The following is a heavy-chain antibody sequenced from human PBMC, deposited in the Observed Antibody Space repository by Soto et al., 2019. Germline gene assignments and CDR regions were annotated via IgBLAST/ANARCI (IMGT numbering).Heavy chain of an antibody. CDR1: GFSVGSNY. Sequence: EVQLVETGGGLIQPGGSLRLSCAASGFSVGSNYMTWVRQSPGKGLEWVSLIYSNGDTDYADSVKGRFSISRDNFKNTLYLQMNDLRAEDTAVYHCERKSDSSPVPEADGVWGRGTLVTVSS. CDR2: IYSNGDT. CDR3: ERKSDSSPVPEADGV. V-gene: IGHV3-53*02. D-gene: IGHD2-8*01. J-gene: IGHJ4*02.